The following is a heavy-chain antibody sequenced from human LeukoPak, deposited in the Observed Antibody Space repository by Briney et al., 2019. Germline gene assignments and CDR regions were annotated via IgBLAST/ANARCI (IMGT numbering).Heavy chain of an antibody. CDR1: GFTFDAYA. J-gene: IGHJ4*02. D-gene: IGHD3-10*01. CDR2: ISGDGVST. V-gene: IGHV3-43*02. Sequence: GGSLRLSCAASGFTFDAYAMHWVRQAPGKGLEWVSLISGDGVSTYYADSVKGRFTISRDNAENTLYLQMNSLRVEDTAVYFCASFGGLDYWGQGALVTVSS. CDR3: ASFGGLDY.